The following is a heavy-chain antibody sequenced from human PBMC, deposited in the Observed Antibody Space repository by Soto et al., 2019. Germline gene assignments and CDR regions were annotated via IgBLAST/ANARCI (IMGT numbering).Heavy chain of an antibody. CDR3: ARAPEAGTAKYNWCVP. Sequence: QVQLQESGPGLVKPSETLSLTCTVSGGSISSYYWSWIRQPPGKGLEWIGYIYYSGSTNYNPPLTSRVTTSEDTSKNQYSPKRSSVTAADTAVHYCARAPEAGTAKYNWCVPWVQGTLVTVSS. V-gene: IGHV4-59*01. CDR1: GGSISSYY. CDR2: IYYSGST. J-gene: IGHJ5*02. D-gene: IGHD6-19*01.